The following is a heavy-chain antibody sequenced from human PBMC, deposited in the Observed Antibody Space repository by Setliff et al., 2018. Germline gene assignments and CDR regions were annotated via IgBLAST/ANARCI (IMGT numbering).Heavy chain of an antibody. CDR1: GYTFTSYA. CDR3: ARDKLWLMGYYYYYYMDV. CDR2: INAGNGNT. D-gene: IGHD5-18*01. Sequence: ASVKVSCKASGYTFTSYALHWLRQAPGQRLEWMGWINAGNGNTKYSQKFQGRVTITRDTSASTAYMELSSLRSEDTAVYYCARDKLWLMGYYYYYYMDVWGKGTTVTVSS. V-gene: IGHV1-3*01. J-gene: IGHJ6*03.